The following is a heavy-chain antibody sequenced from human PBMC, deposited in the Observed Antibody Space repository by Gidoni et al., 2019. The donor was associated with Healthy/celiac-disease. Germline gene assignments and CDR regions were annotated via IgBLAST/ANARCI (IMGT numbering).Heavy chain of an antibody. CDR2: INHRGST. D-gene: IGHD6-6*01. CDR3: ARVGARPFDY. J-gene: IGHJ4*02. Sequence: QVQLQQWGAGLLTPSETLSLTCAVYGGSVSGYYWSWISQPPGKGLEWIGEINHRGSTNYHPSLKSRVTMSVDTSKNKFSLRLSSVTAADTAVYYCARVGARPFDYWGQGTLVTVSS. CDR1: GGSVSGYY. V-gene: IGHV4-34*01.